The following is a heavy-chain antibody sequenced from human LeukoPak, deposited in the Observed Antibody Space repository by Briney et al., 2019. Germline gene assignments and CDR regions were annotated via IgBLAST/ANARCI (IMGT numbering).Heavy chain of an antibody. CDR1: GFTFSSYT. J-gene: IGHJ4*02. D-gene: IGHD3-22*01. CDR3: AREGGYYYDSSGYYFLY. CDR2: ISSSSSYI. V-gene: IGHV3-21*01. Sequence: GGSLRLSCAASGFTFSSYTMNWVRQAPGKGLEWVSSISSSSSYIYYAESVKGRFTISRDNAKNSLYLQMNSLRAEDTAVYSCAREGGYYYDSSGYYFLYWGQGTLVTVSS.